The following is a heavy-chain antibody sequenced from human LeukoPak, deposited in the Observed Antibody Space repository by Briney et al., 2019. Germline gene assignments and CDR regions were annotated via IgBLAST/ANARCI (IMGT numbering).Heavy chain of an antibody. V-gene: IGHV3-23*01. CDR1: GFIFNNYG. D-gene: IGHD3-22*01. Sequence: GGSLRLSCAASGFIFNNYGLVWVCQAPGKGLEWVSAISNDGGGTTYADFVKGRFSVSRDNSKNTLFLQMNSLRAEDTALYYCAKGSSGYFFDLWGQGTLVTVSS. CDR2: ISNDGGGT. CDR3: AKGSSGYFFDL. J-gene: IGHJ4*02.